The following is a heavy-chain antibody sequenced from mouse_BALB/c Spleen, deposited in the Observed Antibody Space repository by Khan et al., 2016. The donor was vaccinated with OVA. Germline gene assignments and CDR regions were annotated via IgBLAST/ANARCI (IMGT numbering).Heavy chain of an antibody. Sequence: VQLQQSGPELVKPGASVKMSCKASGYTFTSYVIHWVKQKPGQGLEWIGYIYPYNDDTKSNEKFKGKATLTSDKSSSTAYMELRSLTSEDSAVYYCARNYRYDVYFDYWGQGTTLTVS. V-gene: IGHV1S136*01. D-gene: IGHD2-14*01. CDR1: GYTFTSYV. CDR2: IYPYNDDT. J-gene: IGHJ2*01. CDR3: ARNYRYDVYFDY.